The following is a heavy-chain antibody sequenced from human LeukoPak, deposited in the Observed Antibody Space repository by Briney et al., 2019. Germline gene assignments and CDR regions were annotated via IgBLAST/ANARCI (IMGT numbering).Heavy chain of an antibody. Sequence: GGSLRLSCAASGFTFSSYSMNWVRQAPGKGLEWVANINQDGTEKYYVDSVKGRFTVSRDYAKNSLYLQMNSLRVEDTAVYYCAKVAKYFYGPETYYFFEQWGQGTPVTASS. J-gene: IGHJ4*02. CDR3: AKVAKYFYGPETYYFFEQ. D-gene: IGHD3-10*01. CDR2: INQDGTEK. CDR1: GFTFSSYS. V-gene: IGHV3-7*01.